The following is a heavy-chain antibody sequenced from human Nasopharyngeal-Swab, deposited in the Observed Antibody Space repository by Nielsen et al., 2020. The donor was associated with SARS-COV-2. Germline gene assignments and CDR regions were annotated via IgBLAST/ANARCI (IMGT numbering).Heavy chain of an antibody. Sequence: GESLKLSCASSGFPFRRYWMIWVLHAPGKGLECVASIKQDGSEKYYVDSVKGRFTISRDNAKNSLYLQMNSLRAENTAVYYCAKRGYSYVNKFDLWGQGTLVTVSS. J-gene: IGHJ4*02. CDR3: AKRGYSYVNKFDL. CDR2: IKQDGSEK. CDR1: GFPFRRYW. D-gene: IGHD5-18*01. V-gene: IGHV3-7*03.